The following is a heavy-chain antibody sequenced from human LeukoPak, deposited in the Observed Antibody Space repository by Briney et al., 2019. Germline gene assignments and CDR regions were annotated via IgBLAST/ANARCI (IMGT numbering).Heavy chain of an antibody. J-gene: IGHJ4*02. CDR2: ISYDGSNK. CDR3: ARVNGAGSSIAAAGTGFDY. Sequence: GGSLRLSCAASGFTFSGYAMHWVRQAPGKGLEWVAVISYDGSNKYYADSVKGRFTISRDNSKNTLYLQMNSLRAEDTAVYYCARVNGAGSSIAAAGTGFDYWGQGTLVTVSS. V-gene: IGHV3-30-3*01. D-gene: IGHD6-13*01. CDR1: GFTFSGYA.